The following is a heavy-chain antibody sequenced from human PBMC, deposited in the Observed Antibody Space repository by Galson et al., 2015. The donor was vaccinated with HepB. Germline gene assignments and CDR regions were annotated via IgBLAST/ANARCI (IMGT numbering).Heavy chain of an antibody. Sequence: SVKVSCKASGGTFSSYAISWVRQAPGQGLEWMGRIIPILGIANYAQKFQGRVTITADKSTSTAYMELSSLRSEDTAVYYCARENYDILTGYYNDYWGQGTLVTVSS. CDR1: GGTFSSYA. V-gene: IGHV1-69*04. J-gene: IGHJ4*02. CDR2: IIPILGIA. D-gene: IGHD3-9*01. CDR3: ARENYDILTGYYNDY.